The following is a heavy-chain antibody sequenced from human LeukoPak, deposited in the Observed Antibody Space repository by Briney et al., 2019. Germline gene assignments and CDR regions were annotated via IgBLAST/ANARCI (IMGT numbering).Heavy chain of an antibody. D-gene: IGHD6-13*01. CDR2: IYYSGST. CDR3: AREVIAAAGTATAFDI. CDR1: GGSISSGGYY. Sequence: SQTLSLTCTVSGGSISSGGYYWSWIRQHPGKGLEWIGYIYYSGSTYYNPSLKSRVTISVDTSKNQFSLKLSSVTAADTAVYYCAREVIAAAGTATAFDIWGQGTMVTVSS. V-gene: IGHV4-31*03. J-gene: IGHJ3*02.